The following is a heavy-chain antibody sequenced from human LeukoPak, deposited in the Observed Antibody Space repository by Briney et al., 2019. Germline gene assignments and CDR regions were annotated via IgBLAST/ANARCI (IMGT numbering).Heavy chain of an antibody. V-gene: IGHV1-46*01. Sequence: GASLKVSCKESGYTFTSYYMHWVRQAPGQGLEWMGIINPSGGSTSYAQKFQGRVTMTRDMSTSTVYMELSSLRSEDTAVYYCARAMATIRFRFDYWGQGTLVTVSS. CDR2: INPSGGST. J-gene: IGHJ4*02. D-gene: IGHD5-24*01. CDR3: ARAMATIRFRFDY. CDR1: GYTFTSYY.